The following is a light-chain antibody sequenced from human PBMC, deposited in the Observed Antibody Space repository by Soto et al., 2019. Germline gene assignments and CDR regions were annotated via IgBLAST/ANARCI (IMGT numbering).Light chain of an antibody. V-gene: IGKV2-24*01. CDR2: QVS. CDR3: MQASQFRT. J-gene: IGKJ5*01. Sequence: DIVMTQTPLYSPVTLGQSASIACRSSQSLEKSDGNSYLSWLHQRPGQPPRLLIYQVSKRVSGVPERFSGTGAGTDFALHISRVEAEDVGVFFCMQASQFRTVGQGTRLEIK. CDR1: QSLEKSDGNSY.